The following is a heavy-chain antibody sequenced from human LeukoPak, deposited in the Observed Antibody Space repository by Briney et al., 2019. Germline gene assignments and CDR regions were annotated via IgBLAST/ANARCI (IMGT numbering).Heavy chain of an antibody. CDR3: ARDRITGSGSGY. CDR2: IYTSGST. V-gene: IGHV4-61*02. Sequence: SQTLSLTCTVSGGSISSGSYYWSWIRQPAGKGLEWIGRIYTSGSTNYNPSLKSRVTISVDTSKNQFSLKLSSVTAADTAVYYCARDRITGSGSGYWGQGTLVTVSS. J-gene: IGHJ4*02. D-gene: IGHD1-20*01. CDR1: GGSISSGSYY.